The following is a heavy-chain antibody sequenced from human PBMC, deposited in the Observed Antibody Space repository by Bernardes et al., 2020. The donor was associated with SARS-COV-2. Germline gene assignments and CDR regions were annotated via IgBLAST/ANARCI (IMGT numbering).Heavy chain of an antibody. D-gene: IGHD6-6*01. J-gene: IGHJ4*02. Sequence: RIIKKKNRTHYADSVKVRFTISRDTARNTVYLQMNSLGVEDTAVYYCASYSRGSTGSSSSTFDYWGQGTL. CDR3: ASYSRGSTGSSSSTFDY. CDR2: IIKKKNRT. V-gene: IGHV3-74*01.